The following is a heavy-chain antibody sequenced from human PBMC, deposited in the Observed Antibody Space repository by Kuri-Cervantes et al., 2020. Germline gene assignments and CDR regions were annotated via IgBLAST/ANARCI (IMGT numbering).Heavy chain of an antibody. Sequence: ASVKVSCKASGYTFTGYYMHWVRQAPGQGLEWMGWINPNSGGTNYAQKFQGMVTMTRDTSISTAYMELSRLRSDDTAVYYCARDADGLITMRAVEGFGVDPWGQGTLVTVSS. J-gene: IGHJ5*02. CDR2: INPNSGGT. V-gene: IGHV1-2*02. CDR1: GYTFTGYY. CDR3: ARDADGLITMRAVEGFGVDP. D-gene: IGHD3-22*01.